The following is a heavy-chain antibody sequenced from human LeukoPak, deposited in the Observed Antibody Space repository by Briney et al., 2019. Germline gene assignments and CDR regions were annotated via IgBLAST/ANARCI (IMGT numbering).Heavy chain of an antibody. J-gene: IGHJ6*03. CDR2: IYHSGST. CDR3: ARGLYSYGYGYYYYMDV. D-gene: IGHD5-18*01. Sequence: SETLSLTCTVSGGSISYYSWSWIRQAPGKGLEWIGSIYHSGSTYYNPSLKSRVTISVDTSKNQFSLKLSSVTAADTAVYYCARGLYSYGYGYYYYMDVWGKGTTVTVSS. V-gene: IGHV4-59*08. CDR1: GGSISYYS.